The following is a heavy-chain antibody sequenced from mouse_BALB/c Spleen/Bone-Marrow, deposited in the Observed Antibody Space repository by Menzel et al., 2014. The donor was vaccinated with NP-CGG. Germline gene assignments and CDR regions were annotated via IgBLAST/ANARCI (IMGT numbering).Heavy chain of an antibody. CDR2: IYPGDGST. J-gene: IGHJ3*01. V-gene: IGHV1S56*01. D-gene: IGHD3-2*01. CDR1: GYTFTSYD. CDR3: AMTARGGFAY. Sequence: QVQLKESGPELVKPGALVKISCKASGYTFTSYDINWVKQRPGQGLEWIGWIYPGDGSTKYNEKFKGKATLTADKSFSTAYMQVSSLTSENSAVYFCAMTARGGFAYWGQGTLVTVSA.